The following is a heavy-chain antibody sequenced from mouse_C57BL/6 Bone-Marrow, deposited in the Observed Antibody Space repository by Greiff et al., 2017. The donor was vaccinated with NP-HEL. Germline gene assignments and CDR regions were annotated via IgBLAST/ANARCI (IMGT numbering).Heavy chain of an antibody. CDR3: ARRGDYDWDFAY. V-gene: IGHV1-59*01. Sequence: QVQLQQPGAELVRPGTSVKLSCKASGYTFTSYWMHWVKQRPGQGLEWIGVIDPSDSYTNYNQKFKGKATLTVDTSSSTAYMQLSSLTSEDSAVYYCARRGDYDWDFAYWGQGTLVTVSA. CDR1: GYTFTSYW. J-gene: IGHJ3*01. D-gene: IGHD2-4*01. CDR2: IDPSDSYT.